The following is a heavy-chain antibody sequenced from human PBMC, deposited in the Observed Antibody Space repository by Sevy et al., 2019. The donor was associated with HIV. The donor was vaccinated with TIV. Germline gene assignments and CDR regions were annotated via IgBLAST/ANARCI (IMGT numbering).Heavy chain of an antibody. V-gene: IGHV3-23*01. CDR3: VRAIAAAGSF. CDR1: GFTFSSYA. D-gene: IGHD6-13*01. Sequence: GGSLRLSCAASGFTFSSYAMSWVRQAPGKGLQWVSAISGSGGSTYYADSVKGRFTISRDNARNSLYLRMNSLRAEDTALYYCVRAIAAAGSFWGQGTLVTVSS. CDR2: ISGSGGST. J-gene: IGHJ4*02.